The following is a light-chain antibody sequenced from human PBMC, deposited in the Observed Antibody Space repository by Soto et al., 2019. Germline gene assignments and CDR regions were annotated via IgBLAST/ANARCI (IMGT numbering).Light chain of an antibody. CDR1: QSVSSSY. CDR2: GAS. CDR3: QQYGSSPYAVT. Sequence: EIVLTQSPGTLSLSPGERATLSCRASQSVSSSYLAWYQQKPGQAPRLLIYGASSRATGIPDRFSGSGSGTAVTLTISRLEPEDFAVYYCQQYGSSPYAVTFGPGTKVDIK. V-gene: IGKV3-20*01. J-gene: IGKJ3*01.